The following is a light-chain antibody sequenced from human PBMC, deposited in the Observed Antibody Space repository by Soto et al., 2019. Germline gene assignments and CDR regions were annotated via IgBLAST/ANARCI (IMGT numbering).Light chain of an antibody. J-gene: IGKJ5*01. CDR3: QHYCKSPLA. CDR1: QSVSSNF. V-gene: IGKV3-20*01. Sequence: EILMTQSPVTLSLSPGERATLSCRASQSVSSNFLAWYQQRPGQAPRLLIYGAANRVTGIPDRFSGSGSGTDFTLTISRREPEDFAVYYCQHYCKSPLAFGQGTRLE. CDR2: GAA.